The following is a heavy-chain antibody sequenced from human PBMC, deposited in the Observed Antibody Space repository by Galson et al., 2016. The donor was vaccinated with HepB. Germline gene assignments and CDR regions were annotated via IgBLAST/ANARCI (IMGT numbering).Heavy chain of an antibody. D-gene: IGHD4-17*01. CDR2: ISSSGFTI. J-gene: IGHJ6*02. CDR3: ARAEHDYGASDYAMDV. V-gene: IGHV3-11*01. Sequence: SLRLSCAASGFNFNDYYMTWVRQAPGKGLEWLSIISSSGFTIYYADSVEGRFTISRDNPKNLLYLDINSLRAEDTAIYYCARAEHDYGASDYAMDVWGQGTSVIVSS. CDR1: GFNFNDYY.